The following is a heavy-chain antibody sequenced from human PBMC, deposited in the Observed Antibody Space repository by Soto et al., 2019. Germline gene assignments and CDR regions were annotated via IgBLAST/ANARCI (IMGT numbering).Heavy chain of an antibody. J-gene: IGHJ6*03. CDR2: IKQDGSEK. CDR1: GFTFSSYW. V-gene: IGHV3-7*01. D-gene: IGHD2-15*01. CDR3: AREADSGYYYMGV. Sequence: EVQLVESGGGLVQPGGSLRLSCAASGFTFSSYWMSWVRQAPGKGLEWVANIKQDGSEKYYVDSVKGRFTISRDNAKNSLYLQMNSLRAEDTAVYYCAREADSGYYYMGVWGKGTTVTVSS.